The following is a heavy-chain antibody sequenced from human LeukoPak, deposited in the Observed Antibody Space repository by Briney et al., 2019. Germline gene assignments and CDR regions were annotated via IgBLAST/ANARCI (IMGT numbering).Heavy chain of an antibody. CDR2: IYYSGST. CDR3: ARDIGGSVDAFDI. V-gene: IGHV4-59*02. J-gene: IGHJ3*02. Sequence: SETLSLTCTVSGGSVSYYYWSWIRQPPGKGLEWIGYIYYSGSTNYNPSLKSRVTISVDTSKNQFSLKLSSVTAADTAVYYCARDIGGSVDAFDIWGQGTMVTVSS. D-gene: IGHD3-10*01. CDR1: GGSVSYYY.